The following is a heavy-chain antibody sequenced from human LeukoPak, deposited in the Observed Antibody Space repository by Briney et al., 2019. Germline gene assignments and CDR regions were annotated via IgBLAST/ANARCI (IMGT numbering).Heavy chain of an antibody. CDR1: GGSISSGDYY. D-gene: IGHD5-18*01. CDR2: IYYSGST. Sequence: PSQTLSLTCTVSGGSISSGDYYWSWIRQPPGKGLEWIGYIYYSGSTYYNPSLKSRVTISVDTSKNQFSLKLSSVTAADTAVYYCAREPGYSYGYNDYWGQGTLVTVPS. V-gene: IGHV4-30-4*01. J-gene: IGHJ4*02. CDR3: AREPGYSYGYNDY.